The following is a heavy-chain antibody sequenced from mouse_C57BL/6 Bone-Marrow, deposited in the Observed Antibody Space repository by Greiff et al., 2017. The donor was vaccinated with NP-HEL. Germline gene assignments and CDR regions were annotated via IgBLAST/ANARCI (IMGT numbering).Heavy chain of an antibody. CDR3: ARRRDGAAWFAY. CDR1: GYSFTGYY. V-gene: IGHV1-42*01. Sequence: EVKLMESGPELVKPGASVKISCKASGYSFTGYYMNWVKQSPEKSLEWIGEINPSTGGTTYNQKFKAKATLTVDKSSSTAYMQLKSLTSEDSAVYYCARRRDGAAWFAYWGQGTLVTVSA. J-gene: IGHJ3*01. D-gene: IGHD3-3*01. CDR2: INPSTGGT.